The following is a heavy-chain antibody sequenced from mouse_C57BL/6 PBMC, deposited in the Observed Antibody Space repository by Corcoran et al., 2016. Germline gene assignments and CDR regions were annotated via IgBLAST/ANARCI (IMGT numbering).Heavy chain of an antibody. CDR1: GYSITSGYY. D-gene: IGHD2-1*01. V-gene: IGHV3-6*01. J-gene: IGHJ2*01. Sequence: DVQLQESGPGLVKPSQSLSLTCSVTGYSITSGYYWNWIRQFPGNKLEWMGYISYDGSNNYKPSLKNRISITRDTSKNQFFLKLNSVTTEDTATYYCARANYDFDYWGQGTTLTVSS. CDR2: ISYDGSN. CDR3: ARANYDFDY.